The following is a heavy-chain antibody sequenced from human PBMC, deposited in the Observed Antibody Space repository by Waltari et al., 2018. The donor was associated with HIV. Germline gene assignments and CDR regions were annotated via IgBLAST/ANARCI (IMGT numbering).Heavy chain of an antibody. CDR3: ARDDYGMDV. CDR1: GFTFSSYS. V-gene: IGHV3-48*04. Sequence: EVQLVESGGGLVQPGGSLRLSCVASGFTFSSYSMTWVRQAPGKGLEWFSYISSSSSTIYYADSVKGRFTISRDNAKNSLYLQMNSLRAEDTAVYYCARDDYGMDVWGQGTTVTVSS. J-gene: IGHJ6*02. CDR2: ISSSSSTI.